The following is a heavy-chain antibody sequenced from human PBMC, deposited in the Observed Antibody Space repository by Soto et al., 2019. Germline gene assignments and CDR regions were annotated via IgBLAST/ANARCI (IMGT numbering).Heavy chain of an antibody. CDR2: ISFDAKNQ. CDR1: GFTFSNYA. CDR3: TRDNNYFGPGTERGSCFYS. J-gene: IGHJ4*02. Sequence: QVQLVESGGAVVQPGGSLSLSCAASGFTFSNYAMHWVRQTPGRGLEWVAVISFDAKNQYYADSVKGRFSISRDFSTRTLSQQMNCLRAEETAVYFCTRDNNYFGPGTERGSCFYSWGLGTRVAVS. D-gene: IGHD3-9*01. V-gene: IGHV3-30*04.